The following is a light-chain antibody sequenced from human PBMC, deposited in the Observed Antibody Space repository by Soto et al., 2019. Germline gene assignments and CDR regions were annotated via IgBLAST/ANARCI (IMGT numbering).Light chain of an antibody. Sequence: EIVMTQSPPTLSVSPGGRATLSCRASQSVSSNLAWYQQKPGQAPRLLIYGASTRATGFPARFSGSGSGTEFTLTISSLQSEDFAVYYCQQYKNWPLTFGGGTRVEIK. CDR3: QQYKNWPLT. CDR1: QSVSSN. CDR2: GAS. V-gene: IGKV3-15*01. J-gene: IGKJ4*01.